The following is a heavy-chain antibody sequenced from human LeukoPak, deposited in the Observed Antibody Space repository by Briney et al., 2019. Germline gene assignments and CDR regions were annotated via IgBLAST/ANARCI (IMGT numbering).Heavy chain of an antibody. D-gene: IGHD2-2*01. Sequence: GESLKISCQGSGYNFPIYWIGWVRHMPGQGLEWMGIIYPDDSNTIYGPSFQGQVTISADKSINTAYLEWSSLKASDTAMYYCARPRLVYCSSTSCENNWFDPWGQGTLVTVSS. CDR2: IYPDDSNT. V-gene: IGHV5-51*01. CDR3: ARPRLVYCSSTSCENNWFDP. CDR1: GYNFPIYW. J-gene: IGHJ5*02.